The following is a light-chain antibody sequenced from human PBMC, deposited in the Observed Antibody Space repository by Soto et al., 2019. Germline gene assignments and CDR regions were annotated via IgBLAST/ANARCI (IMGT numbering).Light chain of an antibody. CDR2: AAS. Sequence: AIRMTQSPSSLSASTGDRVTITCRASQGISSYLAWYQQKPGKAPKLLIYAASTLQSGVPSRFSGSGSGSDVTLTISCLQSEDFATYYCQQYYSYPRTFDQGTKVEIK. CDR3: QQYYSYPRT. J-gene: IGKJ1*01. V-gene: IGKV1-8*01. CDR1: QGISSY.